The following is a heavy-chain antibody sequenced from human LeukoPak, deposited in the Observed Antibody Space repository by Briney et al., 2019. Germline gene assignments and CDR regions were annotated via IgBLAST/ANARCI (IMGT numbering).Heavy chain of an antibody. J-gene: IGHJ6*02. Sequence: SETLSLTCTVSGGSISSYYWSWIRQPPGKGLKWIGYIYYSWSTNYNPSLKSRVTISVDTSKNQFSLKLSSVTAADTAVYYCARAVADYYGMDVWGQGTTVTVSS. CDR3: ARAVADYYGMDV. CDR2: IYYSWST. CDR1: GGSISSYY. D-gene: IGHD6-19*01. V-gene: IGHV4-59*01.